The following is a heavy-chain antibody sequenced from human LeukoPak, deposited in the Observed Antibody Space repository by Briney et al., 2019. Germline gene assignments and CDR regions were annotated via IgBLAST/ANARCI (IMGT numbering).Heavy chain of an antibody. CDR3: ARDPVYSNYYFDY. CDR1: GFTFTNYN. V-gene: IGHV3-21*01. D-gene: IGHD4-11*01. J-gene: IGHJ4*02. Sequence: NPGGSLRLSCAASGFTFTNYNMNWVRQAPGKGLEWVSSITSRSTYIYYADSIKGRFTISRDNAKNSLYLQMNSLRAEDTAVYYCARDPVYSNYYFDYWGQGTLVTVSS. CDR2: ITSRSTYI.